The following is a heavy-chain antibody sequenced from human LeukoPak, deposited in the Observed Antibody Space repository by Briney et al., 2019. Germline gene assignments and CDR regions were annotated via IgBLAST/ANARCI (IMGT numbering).Heavy chain of an antibody. CDR2: ISNDGNNK. Sequence: GGSLRLSCAASGFTFSNYAMHWVRQAPGKGLEWVALISNDGNNKDFADSVKGRFTISRDISENTVYLQMNSLRLEDTALYHCARERGSSGRAGWFDPWGQGTLVTVSS. D-gene: IGHD6-19*01. CDR1: GFTFSNYA. V-gene: IGHV3-30-3*01. J-gene: IGHJ5*02. CDR3: ARERGSSGRAGWFDP.